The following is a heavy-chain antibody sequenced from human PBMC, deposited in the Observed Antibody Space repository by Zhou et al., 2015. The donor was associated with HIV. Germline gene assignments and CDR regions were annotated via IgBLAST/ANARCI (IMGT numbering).Heavy chain of an antibody. CDR1: GFAFDDYA. Sequence: EVQLVESGGGLVQTGGSLRLSCTGSGFAFDDYAIYWVRQAPGKGLEWISHVNYYGTRTSYVDSVKGRFITSRDNTKNILYLQMNSLRAEDTAVYYCAATEDYFDYWGQGTLVTVSS. D-gene: IGHD1-1*01. V-gene: IGHV3-20*04. CDR2: VNYYGTRT. CDR3: AATEDYFDY. J-gene: IGHJ4*02.